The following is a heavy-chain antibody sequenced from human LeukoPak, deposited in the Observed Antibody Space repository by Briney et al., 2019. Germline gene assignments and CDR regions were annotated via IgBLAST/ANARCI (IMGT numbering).Heavy chain of an antibody. Sequence: SETLSLTCTVSGGSINSGSYYWSWIRQPAGKGLEWIGRVYTSGSTNYNPSLKSQVTISLDTSKDQFSLKLSSVTAADTAVYYCARAGSGTYYKGFDYWGQGTLVTVSS. CDR2: VYTSGST. V-gene: IGHV4-61*02. J-gene: IGHJ4*02. D-gene: IGHD3-10*01. CDR3: ARAGSGTYYKGFDY. CDR1: GGSINSGSYY.